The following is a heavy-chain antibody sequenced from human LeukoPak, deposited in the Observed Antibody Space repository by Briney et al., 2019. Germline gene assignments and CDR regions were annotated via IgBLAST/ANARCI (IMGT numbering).Heavy chain of an antibody. Sequence: PGGSLRLSCAASGFTVSSNYMCWVRQAPAKGLEYVSAISDSGGSTYYADSVKGRFTISRDNSKNTLYLQMSSLRAEDTAVYFCVRGYSFGPFGMDVWGQGTTVTVSS. V-gene: IGHV3-64D*09. CDR1: GFTVSSNY. CDR2: ISDSGGST. J-gene: IGHJ6*02. CDR3: VRGYSFGPFGMDV. D-gene: IGHD2-15*01.